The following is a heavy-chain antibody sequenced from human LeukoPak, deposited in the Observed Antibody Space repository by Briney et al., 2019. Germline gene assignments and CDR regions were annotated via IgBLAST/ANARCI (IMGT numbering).Heavy chain of an antibody. J-gene: IGHJ6*03. CDR2: IYYSLYYSGST. V-gene: IGHV4-39*07. Sequence: PSETLSLTCTVSGASISGRSYYWGWIRQPPGKGLEWIGSIYYSLYYSGSTYYNPSLKSRVTISLDTSKNQFSLKLTSVTAADTAVYYCARASSAGDYYYYYYMDVWGKGTTVTVSS. CDR1: GASISGRSYY. D-gene: IGHD6-13*01. CDR3: ARASSAGDYYYYYYMDV.